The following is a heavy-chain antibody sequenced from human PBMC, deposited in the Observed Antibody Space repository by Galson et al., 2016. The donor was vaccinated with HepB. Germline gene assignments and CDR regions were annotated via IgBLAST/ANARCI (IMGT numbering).Heavy chain of an antibody. V-gene: IGHV4-39*01. CDR2: IYYSVST. CDR1: GGSISSSSYY. J-gene: IGHJ6*02. Sequence: ETLSLTCTVSGGSISSSSYYWGWIRQPPGKGLEWIGSIYYSVSTYYNPSLQSRGTISVDKSKNQFSLKMSSVTAAYTAVYYCARRFRYTYGPPYGMDVWGQGTTVTVSS. CDR3: ARRFRYTYGPPYGMDV. D-gene: IGHD5-18*01.